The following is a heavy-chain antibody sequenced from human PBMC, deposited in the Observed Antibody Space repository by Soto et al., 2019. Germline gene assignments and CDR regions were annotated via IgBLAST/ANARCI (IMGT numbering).Heavy chain of an antibody. J-gene: IGHJ6*03. Sequence: SQTLSLTCAISGDSFSSNSSAWNWIRQSPSGGLEWLGRTYYRSRWYNDYAVSVRSRITINPDTSKNQFSLHLNSVTPEDTAVHYCAGTTSLQWYYMDVWGKGTTVTVSS. CDR3: AGTTSLQWYYMDV. CDR2: TYYRSRWYN. D-gene: IGHD1-7*01. CDR1: GDSFSSNSSA. V-gene: IGHV6-1*01.